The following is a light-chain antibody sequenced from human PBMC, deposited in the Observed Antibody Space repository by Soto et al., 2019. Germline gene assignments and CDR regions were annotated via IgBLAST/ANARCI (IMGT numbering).Light chain of an antibody. CDR2: AAF. CDR1: QGIRNY. CDR3: QQYNVYPLT. Sequence: DIQMTQSPSSLSASVGDRVTISCRASQGIRNYLAWFQQKPGKAPKSLIYAAFSLQSGAPSRFSGSGSGTEFTLTISSLQPDDFATYYCQQYNVYPLTFGQGTKVEIK. V-gene: IGKV1-16*01. J-gene: IGKJ1*01.